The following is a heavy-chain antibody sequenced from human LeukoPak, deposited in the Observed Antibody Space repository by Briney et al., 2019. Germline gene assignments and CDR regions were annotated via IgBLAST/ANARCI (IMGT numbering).Heavy chain of an antibody. CDR3: TRDTWVLYSRDWYFYGMDV. CDR2: TDEKGST. V-gene: IGHV4-59*01. CDR1: SGSISGY. D-gene: IGHD5-12*01. J-gene: IGHJ6*02. Sequence: SETLSLTCSVSSGSISGYWSWIRQPPGKGLEWIGYTDEKGSTMYNPSLKSRVTISLDTPKKQFSLQLNSMTTADTAVYYCTRDTWVLYSRDWYFYGMDVWGQGTTVTVSS.